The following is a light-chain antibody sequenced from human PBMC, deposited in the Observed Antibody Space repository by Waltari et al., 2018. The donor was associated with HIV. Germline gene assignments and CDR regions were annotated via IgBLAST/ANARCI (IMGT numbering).Light chain of an antibody. CDR3: QAWDSSTVV. CDR1: RLGAKY. J-gene: IGLJ2*01. CDR2: QDN. Sequence: SYELTQPPSVSVSPGATASTTRCGDRLGAKYACWYQQKPGQSPVLVIYQDNKRPSGIPERFSGSNSGNTATLTISGTQAMDEADYYGQAWDSSTVVFGGGTKLTVL. V-gene: IGLV3-1*01.